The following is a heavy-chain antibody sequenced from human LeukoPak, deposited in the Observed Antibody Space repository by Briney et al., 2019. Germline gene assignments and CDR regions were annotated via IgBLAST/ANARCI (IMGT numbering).Heavy chain of an antibody. Sequence: SETLSLTCTVSGGSISSYYWSWIRQPPGKGLEWIGYIYTSGSTNYNPSLKSRVTISVDTSKNQFSLKLRSVTAADTAVYYCARHLRVTTFPGYFDYWGQGTLVTVSS. V-gene: IGHV4-4*09. CDR1: GGSISSYY. J-gene: IGHJ4*02. CDR2: IYTSGST. CDR3: ARHLRVTTFPGYFDY. D-gene: IGHD4-11*01.